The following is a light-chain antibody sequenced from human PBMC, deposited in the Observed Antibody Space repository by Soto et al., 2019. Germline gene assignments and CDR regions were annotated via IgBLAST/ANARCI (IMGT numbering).Light chain of an antibody. CDR3: QQRGDWPPIT. CDR1: QSVSTF. CDR2: NAS. V-gene: IGKV3-11*01. Sequence: ESVLLQSPATLYLSPGERAILSCRASQSVSTFLAWFQQKPGQPPRLLIYNASNRTTGITARFSGSGSGPDFTLTISSLEPEDFAVYYGQQRGDWPPITFGQGTRLEIK. J-gene: IGKJ5*01.